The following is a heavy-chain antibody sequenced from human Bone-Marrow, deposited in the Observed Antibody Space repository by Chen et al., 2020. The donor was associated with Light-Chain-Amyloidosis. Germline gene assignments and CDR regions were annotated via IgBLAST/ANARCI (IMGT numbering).Heavy chain of an antibody. D-gene: IGHD2-15*01. CDR2: ISSSSSTI. CDR3: ARPRGGLLAATLQYFQH. CDR1: GFTFSSYS. Sequence: EVQLVESGGGLVQPGGSLRLSCAASGFTFSSYSMNWVRQAPGKGLEWVSYISSSSSTIYYADSVKGRFTISRDNAKNSLYLQMNSLRAEDTAVYYCARPRGGLLAATLQYFQHWGQGTLVTVSS. J-gene: IGHJ1*01. V-gene: IGHV3-48*01.